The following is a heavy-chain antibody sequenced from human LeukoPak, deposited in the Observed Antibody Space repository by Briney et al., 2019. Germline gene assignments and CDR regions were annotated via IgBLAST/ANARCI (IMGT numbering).Heavy chain of an antibody. Sequence: ASVKVSCKASGYTFTSYAMNWVRQAPGQGLEWMGWINTNTGNPTYAQGFTGRFVFSLDTSVSTAYLQISSLKAEDTAVYYCVRGGSNYGIIIYSRYFAYWGQGTLVTVSS. D-gene: IGHD3-10*01. J-gene: IGHJ4*02. CDR2: INTNTGNP. CDR3: VRGGSNYGIIIYSRYFAY. CDR1: GYTFTSYA. V-gene: IGHV7-4-1*02.